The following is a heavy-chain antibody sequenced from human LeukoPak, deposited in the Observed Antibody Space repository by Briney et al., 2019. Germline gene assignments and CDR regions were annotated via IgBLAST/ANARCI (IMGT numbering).Heavy chain of an antibody. CDR1: GFTFGSYS. J-gene: IGHJ4*02. CDR3: ARGGAHRGFDY. CDR2: ISSSSSYI. V-gene: IGHV3-21*01. Sequence: SGGSLRLSCAASGFTFGSYSMNWVRQAPGKGLEWVSSISSSSSYIYYADSVKGRFTISRDNAKNSLYLQMNSLRAEDTAVYYCARGGAHRGFDYWGQGTLVTVSS.